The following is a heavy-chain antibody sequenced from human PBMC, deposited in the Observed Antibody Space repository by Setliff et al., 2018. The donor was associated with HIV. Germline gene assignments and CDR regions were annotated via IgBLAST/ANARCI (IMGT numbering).Heavy chain of an antibody. CDR3: ANRGYSGYDYSNYYYYGMDV. CDR1: GFTFSSHA. CDR2: ISGSGYST. V-gene: IGHV3-23*01. Sequence: PGGSLRLSCAASGFTFSSHAMSWVRQAPEKGLEWVSTISGSGYSTYYADSVQGRFTISRDNSKNTLYLQMNSLRAEDTAVYYCANRGYSGYDYSNYYYYGMDVWGKGTTVTVSS. J-gene: IGHJ6*04. D-gene: IGHD5-12*01.